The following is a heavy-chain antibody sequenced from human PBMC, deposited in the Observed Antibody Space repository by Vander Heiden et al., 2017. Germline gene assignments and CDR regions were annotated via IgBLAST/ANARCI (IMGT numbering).Heavy chain of an antibody. CDR1: GYTFTSHA. CDR3: ARSDVGRYGSGSDSYTHPYYFDY. CDR2: INTATGNT. Sequence: QVQLVQSGAEVKQPGGSVKLSCKASGYTFTSHAVHWVRQAPGQSLEWMGWINTATGNTKYSQNFQGRVTITRDTSASTASMELSSRRSEDTAVYLCARSDVGRYGSGSDSYTHPYYFDYWGQGILVTVSS. D-gene: IGHD2-15*01. V-gene: IGHV1-3*04. J-gene: IGHJ4*02.